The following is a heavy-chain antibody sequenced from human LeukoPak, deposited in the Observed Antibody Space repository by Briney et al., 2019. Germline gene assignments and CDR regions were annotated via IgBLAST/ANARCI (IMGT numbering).Heavy chain of an antibody. J-gene: IGHJ4*02. CDR1: GDSVSSNSAS. CDR2: TFYTSKWNN. CDR3: ARRRYYDYTGFFDY. V-gene: IGHV6-1*01. D-gene: IGHD3-22*01. Sequence: SQTLSLTCAISGDSVSSNSASWNWFRQSPSRGLEWPGRTFYTSKWNNDYAVSVKSRITINPDTSKNHFSLQLNPVTPEDTAVYYCARRRYYDYTGFFDYWGQGTLVTVSS.